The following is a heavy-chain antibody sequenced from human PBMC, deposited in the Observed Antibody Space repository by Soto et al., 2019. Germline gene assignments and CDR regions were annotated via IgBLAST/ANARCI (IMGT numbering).Heavy chain of an antibody. V-gene: IGHV1-18*04. D-gene: IGHD2-2*01. CDR1: GYTFTSYG. J-gene: IGHJ4*02. CDR3: ARVDSSYLVDY. Sequence: QVQLVQSGPEVKKPGASVKVSCKASGYTFTSYGIHWVRQAPGQGLEWMGWISAHNGNTKYAQKFQGRVAMTTDTPTTTVYMDLRSLISDDTAVYYCARVDSSYLVDYWGQGTLVTVSS. CDR2: ISAHNGNT.